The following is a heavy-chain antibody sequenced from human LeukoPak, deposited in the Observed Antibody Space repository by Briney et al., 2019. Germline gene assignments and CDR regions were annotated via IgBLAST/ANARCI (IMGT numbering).Heavy chain of an antibody. Sequence: ASVKASCKASGYTFTSYGISWVRQAPGQGLEWMGWISAYNGNTNYAQKLQGRVTMTTDTSTSTAYMELRSLRSDDTAVYYCARVLGYCSSTSCYGTDYYYYGMDVWGQGTTVTVSS. CDR2: ISAYNGNT. J-gene: IGHJ6*02. D-gene: IGHD2-2*01. CDR1: GYTFTSYG. V-gene: IGHV1-18*01. CDR3: ARVLGYCSSTSCYGTDYYYYGMDV.